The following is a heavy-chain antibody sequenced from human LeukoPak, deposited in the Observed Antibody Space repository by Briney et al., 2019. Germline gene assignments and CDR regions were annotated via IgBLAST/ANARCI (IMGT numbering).Heavy chain of an antibody. CDR1: GFTFSDYY. CDR3: AKDKAIGAAGKIDY. J-gene: IGHJ4*02. CDR2: ISSSGSTI. Sequence: PGGSLRLSCAASGFTFSDYYMSWIRQDPGKGLEWVSYISSSGSTIYYADSVKGRFTISRDNAKNSLYLQMNSLRAEDTAVYYCAKDKAIGAAGKIDYWGQGTLVTVSS. V-gene: IGHV3-11*01. D-gene: IGHD6-13*01.